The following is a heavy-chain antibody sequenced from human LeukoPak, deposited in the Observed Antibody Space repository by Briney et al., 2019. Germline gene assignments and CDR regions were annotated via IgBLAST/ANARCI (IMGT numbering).Heavy chain of an antibody. J-gene: IGHJ4*02. V-gene: IGHV3-23*01. CDR1: GFTFSSYA. Sequence: GGSLRLSCAASGFTFSSYAMSWVRQAPGKGLEWVSAISGSGGSAYYADSVKGRFTISRDNSKNTLYLQMNSLRAEDTAVYYCAKDLSGDYFHYFDYWGQGTLVTVSS. CDR2: ISGSGGSA. D-gene: IGHD4-17*01. CDR3: AKDLSGDYFHYFDY.